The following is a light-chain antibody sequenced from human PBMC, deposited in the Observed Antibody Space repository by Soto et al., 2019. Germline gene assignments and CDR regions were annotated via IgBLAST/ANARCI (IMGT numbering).Light chain of an antibody. CDR3: QQYGTSPRT. Sequence: EIVLTQSPGTLSLSPGERATLSCRASQSVRSSYLAWYQQKLGQAPRLLIYGVSNRATGIPDRFSGSGSGTDFTVTISRLEAEDFAVDYCQQYGTSPRTFGQGTKVEIK. CDR1: QSVRSSY. V-gene: IGKV3-20*01. J-gene: IGKJ1*01. CDR2: GVS.